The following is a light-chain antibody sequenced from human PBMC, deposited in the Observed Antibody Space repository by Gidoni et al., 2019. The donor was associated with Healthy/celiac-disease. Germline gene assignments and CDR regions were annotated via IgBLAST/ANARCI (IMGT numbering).Light chain of an antibody. CDR1: QSISSY. Sequence: DTPMTQSPSSLSASVGDRVTITYRASQSISSYVNWYQQKPGKAPKLLIYAASSLQSCVPSRFSGRGSGTDFTLTISSLQPEDFATYYCQQSYSTPPYTFGQXTKLEIK. J-gene: IGKJ2*01. CDR2: AAS. V-gene: IGKV1-39*01. CDR3: QQSYSTPPYT.